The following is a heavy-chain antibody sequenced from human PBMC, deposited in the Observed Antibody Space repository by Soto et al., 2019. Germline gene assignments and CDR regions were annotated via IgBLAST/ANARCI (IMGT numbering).Heavy chain of an antibody. J-gene: IGHJ4*02. CDR1: GYTFITYG. D-gene: IGHD2-15*01. V-gene: IGHV1-18*01. CDR3: ARDRSNSDY. Sequence: QVQLVQSGAEVKKPGASVKVSCKASGYTFITYGVSWVRQAPGQGLEWMGWINVYSGDTNYAQDLQGRVTVTTDTSTSTVYMGLRSLRSDDTAVYYCARDRSNSDYWGQGTLVTVSS. CDR2: INVYSGDT.